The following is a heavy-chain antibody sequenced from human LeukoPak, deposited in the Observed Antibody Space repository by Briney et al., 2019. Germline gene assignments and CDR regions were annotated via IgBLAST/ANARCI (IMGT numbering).Heavy chain of an antibody. CDR2: ISGSGGST. CDR1: GFTFSSYA. Sequence: GGSLRLSCAASGFTFSSYAMSWVRQAPGKGLEWVSAISGSGGSTYYADSVKGRFTISRDNSKNTLYLQMNSLRAEDTAVYYCAKDDWIMVRGVNYYGMDVWGQGTTVTVSS. CDR3: AKDDWIMVRGVNYYGMDV. J-gene: IGHJ6*02. V-gene: IGHV3-23*01. D-gene: IGHD3-10*01.